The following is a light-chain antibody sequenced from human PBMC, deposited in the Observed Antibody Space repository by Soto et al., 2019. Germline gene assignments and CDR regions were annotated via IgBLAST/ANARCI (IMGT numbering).Light chain of an antibody. V-gene: IGLV1-44*01. CDR3: AAWDDSLDGFYV. Sequence: QSVLTQPPSATGIPGQRVTISCSGSSSNIGTNTVNWYLQLPGTAPKLLMYNNNQRPSGVPERLSGSKSGTSASLAIGGLQSEDEADYYCAAWDDSLDGFYVFGSGTKVTVL. J-gene: IGLJ1*01. CDR2: NNN. CDR1: SSNIGTNT.